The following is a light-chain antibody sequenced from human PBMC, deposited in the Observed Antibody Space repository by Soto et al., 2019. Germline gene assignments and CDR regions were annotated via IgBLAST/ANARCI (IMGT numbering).Light chain of an antibody. CDR3: QQYDSLPRT. J-gene: IGKJ1*01. CDR2: GAS. Sequence: EIVLPQSPGSLSLSPGERATLACRASQSINSNYLAWYRQKPGQAPRLLIYGASRRATDIPDRFSGSVSGTDFTLTTSRLEPEDFAVYYCQQYDSLPRTFGQGTKVEIQ. CDR1: QSINSNY. V-gene: IGKV3-20*01.